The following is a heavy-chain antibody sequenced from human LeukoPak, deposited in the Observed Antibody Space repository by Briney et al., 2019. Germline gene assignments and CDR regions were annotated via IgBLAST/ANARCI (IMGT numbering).Heavy chain of an antibody. Sequence: PGGSLRLSCAASGFTFSTHAMRWVRQAPGKGPERISGISGDSVYTYYADSVKGRFTISRDNSANTLFLQMNSLRDEDTAVYYCASYYYDSSGTSQWGQGTLVTVSS. CDR2: ISGDSVYT. J-gene: IGHJ4*02. V-gene: IGHV3-23*01. D-gene: IGHD3-22*01. CDR1: GFTFSTHA. CDR3: ASYYYDSSGTSQ.